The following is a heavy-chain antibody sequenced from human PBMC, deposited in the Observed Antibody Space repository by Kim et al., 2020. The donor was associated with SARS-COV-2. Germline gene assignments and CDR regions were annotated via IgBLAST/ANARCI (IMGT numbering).Heavy chain of an antibody. CDR1: GFSFKAYS. Sequence: GGSLRLSCAASGFSFKAYSMSWVRQAPGKGLEWISYIGITGSRIYYADSVKGRFTISRDNARNSLYLQMNSLRDEDKAVYYCARDHESPGDPVMDVWGPG. J-gene: IGHJ6*02. V-gene: IGHV3-48*02. CDR2: IGITGSRI. D-gene: IGHD3-10*01. CDR3: ARDHESPGDPVMDV.